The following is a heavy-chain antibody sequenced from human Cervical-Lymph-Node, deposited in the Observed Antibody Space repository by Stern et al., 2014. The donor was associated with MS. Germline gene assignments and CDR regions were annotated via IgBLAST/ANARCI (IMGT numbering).Heavy chain of an antibody. CDR2: IYPDDSDT. V-gene: IGHV5-51*03. CDR3: ARGLTGDIRMFDY. Sequence: EVQLVESGAEVKKPGESLKISCKGSGFSFTSYWIGWVRQMPGKGLAFMGIIYPDDSDTRYSPSFQGQVTISADRSISTAYLQWSSLQASDTAIYYCARGLTGDIRMFDYWGQGSLVTVSS. J-gene: IGHJ4*02. CDR1: GFSFTSYW. D-gene: IGHD7-27*01.